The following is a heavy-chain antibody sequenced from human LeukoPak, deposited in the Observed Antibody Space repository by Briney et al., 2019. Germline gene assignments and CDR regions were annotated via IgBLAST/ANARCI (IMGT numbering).Heavy chain of an antibody. J-gene: IGHJ6*02. Sequence: GESLKISCKGSGYSFTSYWHGWVRPMPGKGLEWMGIIYPGVVDTRYSPTFQGRVTISAAKSISTAYLQWSSLTASDTAMYYCARVAVAAYYYGMDVWGQGTTVTVSS. CDR3: ARVAVAAYYYGMDV. D-gene: IGHD6-19*01. V-gene: IGHV5-51*01. CDR2: IYPGVVDT. CDR1: GYSFTSYW.